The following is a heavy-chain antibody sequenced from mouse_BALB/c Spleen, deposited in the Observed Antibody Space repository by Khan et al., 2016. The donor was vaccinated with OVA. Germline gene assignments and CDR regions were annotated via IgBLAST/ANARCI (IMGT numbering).Heavy chain of an antibody. CDR1: GYTFTNFG. Sequence: QIQLVQSGPELKKPGETVMISCKASGYTFTNFGMNWVKQAPGKGLKWMGWINTYTGEPTYADDFRGRFAFSLETSATTAYLQINNLKNEDTATYFCARGGNYWYFDVWGAGTPVTVSS. CDR3: ARGGNYWYFDV. D-gene: IGHD2-1*01. CDR2: INTYTGEP. J-gene: IGHJ1*01. V-gene: IGHV9-3-1*01.